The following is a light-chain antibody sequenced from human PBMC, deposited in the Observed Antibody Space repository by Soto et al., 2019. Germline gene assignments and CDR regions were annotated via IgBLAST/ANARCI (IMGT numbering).Light chain of an antibody. CDR3: AAWDDRLSAHYL. CDR1: SSNIGSND. J-gene: IGLJ1*01. Sequence: QSVLPQPPSASGTPGQRVTISCSGSSSNIGSNDVFWYQQLPGTAPKLLIYSNKQRPSGVPDRFSGSKSGTSASLAISGLRSEDEGDYYCAAWDDRLSAHYLFGTGTKVTVL. CDR2: SNK. V-gene: IGLV1-47*02.